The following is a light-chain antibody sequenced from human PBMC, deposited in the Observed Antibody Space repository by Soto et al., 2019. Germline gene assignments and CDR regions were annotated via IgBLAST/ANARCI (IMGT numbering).Light chain of an antibody. J-gene: IGKJ1*01. CDR1: QTINRDY. CDR3: QHYGTSPT. V-gene: IGKV3-20*01. Sequence: EIVLTQSPGTLSLSPGERATLSCRASQTINRDYFAWYQQKPGQAPRLLIYGSSNRATGIPDRVSGSGSGTDFTLSISRREPEDFAVYYSQHYGTSPTFGQGTEVELK. CDR2: GSS.